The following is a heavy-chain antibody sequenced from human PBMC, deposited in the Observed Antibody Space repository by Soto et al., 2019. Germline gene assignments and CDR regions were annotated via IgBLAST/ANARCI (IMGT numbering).Heavy chain of an antibody. D-gene: IGHD1-1*01. J-gene: IGHJ4*02. V-gene: IGHV1-69*01. CDR2: IIPLFGEA. CDR3: ARGVYFDGATDDYVNWPLLL. CDR1: GGKFSTFA. Sequence: QVQRVQSGAEVQRPGSSVKVSCKASGGKFSTFAINWVRQAPGHGLEWMGGIIPLFGEANYAGKFQGRVTLSAEESTTTAFMELSRLRSDDTAVYYCARGVYFDGATDDYVNWPLLLWGQGTRITVTS.